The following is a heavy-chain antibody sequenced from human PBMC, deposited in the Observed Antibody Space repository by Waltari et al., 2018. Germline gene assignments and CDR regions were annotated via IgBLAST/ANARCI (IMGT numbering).Heavy chain of an antibody. CDR2: INQSGST. CDR3: ARALIAAAGDDAFDI. J-gene: IGHJ3*02. V-gene: IGHV4-34*01. CDR1: GRSFSGYY. Sequence: QVQLQQWGAGLLXPSETLSLTCAVYGRSFSGYYWSWNRKPPGKGPDGIGEINQSGSTNYNPSLKSRVTISVDTSKNQFSLKLSSVTAADTAVYYCARALIAAAGDDAFDIWGQGTMVTVSS. D-gene: IGHD6-13*01.